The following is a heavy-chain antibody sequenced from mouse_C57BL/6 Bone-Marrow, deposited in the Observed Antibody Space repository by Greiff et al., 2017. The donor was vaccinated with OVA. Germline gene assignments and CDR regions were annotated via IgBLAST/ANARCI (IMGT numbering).Heavy chain of an antibody. D-gene: IGHD1-1*01. J-gene: IGHJ2*01. CDR2: IDPSDSYT. Sequence: VQLQQPGAELVRPGTSVKLSCKASGYTFTSYWMHWVKQRPGQGLEWIGVIDPSDSYTNYNQKFKGKATLTVDTSSSTAYMQLSSLTSEDSAVYYCARAHYYGSSYVHFDYWGQGTTPTVSS. CDR1: GYTFTSYW. CDR3: ARAHYYGSSYVHFDY. V-gene: IGHV1-59*01.